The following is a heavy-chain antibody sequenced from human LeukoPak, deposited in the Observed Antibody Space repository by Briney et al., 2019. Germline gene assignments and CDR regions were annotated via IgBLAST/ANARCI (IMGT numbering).Heavy chain of an antibody. J-gene: IGHJ6*03. CDR3: ARVRAGDGYNYWGYYYYYMDV. D-gene: IGHD5-24*01. CDR2: INHSGST. Sequence: PSETLSLTCAVYGGSFSGYYWSWIRQPPGKGLEWIGEINHSGSTNYNPSLKSRVTISVDTSKNQFSLKLSSVTAADTAVYYCARVRAGDGYNYWGYYYYYMDVWGKGTTVTISS. V-gene: IGHV4-34*01. CDR1: GGSFSGYY.